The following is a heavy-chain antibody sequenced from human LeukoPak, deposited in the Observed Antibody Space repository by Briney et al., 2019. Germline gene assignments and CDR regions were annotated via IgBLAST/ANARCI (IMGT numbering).Heavy chain of an antibody. CDR2: ISSSGDSA. V-gene: IGHV3-23*01. J-gene: IGHJ4*02. CDR1: GFTFSTYA. D-gene: IGHD6-19*01. CDR3: AKDGTVTGTFRAFDY. Sequence: GGSLRLSCAASGFTFSTYAMSWVRQAPGKGLEWVSVISSSGDSAYYADSVKGRFTISRDNSKNTLYLQMNSLRAGDTAVYYCAKDGTVTGTFRAFDYWGQGTLVTVSS.